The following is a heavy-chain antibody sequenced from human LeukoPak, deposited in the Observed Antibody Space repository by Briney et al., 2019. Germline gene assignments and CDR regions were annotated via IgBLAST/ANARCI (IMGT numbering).Heavy chain of an antibody. V-gene: IGHV3-33*01. CDR3: ARDLSRRLIDYGIDV. CDR2: IWNDGSKI. Sequence: GGSLRLSCTPSGFTFSSYGMHWVRQAPGKELEWVAVIWNDGSKIFYGDSVKGRFTISRDNSKNTLYVQMNSLIAEDTAVYYCARDLSRRLIDYGIDVWGQGTTVTVSS. CDR1: GFTFSSYG. D-gene: IGHD3-22*01. J-gene: IGHJ6*02.